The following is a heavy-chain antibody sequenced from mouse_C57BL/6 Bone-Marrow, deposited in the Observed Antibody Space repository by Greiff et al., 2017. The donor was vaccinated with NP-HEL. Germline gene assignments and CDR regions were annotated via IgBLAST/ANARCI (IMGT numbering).Heavy chain of an antibody. CDR2: IWCGGST. CDR1: GFSLTSYG. J-gene: IGHJ1*03. CDR3: ARRRAYYSNYWYFDV. Sequence: QVQLKQSGPGLVQPSQSLSITCTVSGFSLTSYGVHWVRQSPGKGLEWLGVIWCGGSTDYNAAFISRLCISKDNSKSQVFFKMNILQADDTAIYYCARRRAYYSNYWYFDVWGTGTTVTVSS. D-gene: IGHD2-5*01. V-gene: IGHV2-2*01.